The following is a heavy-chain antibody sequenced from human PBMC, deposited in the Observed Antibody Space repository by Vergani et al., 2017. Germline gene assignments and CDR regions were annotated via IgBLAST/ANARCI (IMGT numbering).Heavy chain of an antibody. CDR2: ISSSSSYI. V-gene: IGHV3-21*01. CDR1: GFTFSSYS. Sequence: EVQLVESGGGLVKRGGSLRLSCAASGFTFSSYSMNWVRQAPGKGLEWVSSISSSSSYIHYSASLKGRFTISRDNAKSSLYLQMNSLRAEDTGVYYCARARCIETCYMSNWLDYWVQGTPVTVSS. J-gene: IGHJ4*02. CDR3: ARARCIETCYMSNWLDY. D-gene: IGHD3-9*01.